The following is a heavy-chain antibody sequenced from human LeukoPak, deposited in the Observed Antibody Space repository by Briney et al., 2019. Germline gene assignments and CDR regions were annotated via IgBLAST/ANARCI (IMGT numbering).Heavy chain of an antibody. D-gene: IGHD3-22*01. CDR2: ISGSGGST. CDR3: AKDTPGYYYDSSGRPIY. CDR1: GFTFSSYA. Sequence: GGSLRLSCAASGFTFSSYAMSWVRQAPGKGLEWVSAISGSGGSTYYADSVKGRFTISRDNSKNTLYLQMNSLRAEDTAVYYCAKDTPGYYYDSSGRPIYWGQGTLVTVSS. J-gene: IGHJ4*02. V-gene: IGHV3-23*01.